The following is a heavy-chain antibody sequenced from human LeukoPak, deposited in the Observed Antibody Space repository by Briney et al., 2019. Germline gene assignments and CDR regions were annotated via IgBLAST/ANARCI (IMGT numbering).Heavy chain of an antibody. J-gene: IGHJ5*02. V-gene: IGHV1-2*02. D-gene: IGHD1-26*01. CDR2: INPNSGGT. Sequence: ASVKVSCKASGYTFTGYYMHWVRQAPGQGLEWMGWINPNSGGTNYAQKFQGRVTMTRDTSISTAYMELSRLRSDDTAVYYCARAGVVGATHWFDPWGQGTLVTVSS. CDR1: GYTFTGYY. CDR3: ARAGVVGATHWFDP.